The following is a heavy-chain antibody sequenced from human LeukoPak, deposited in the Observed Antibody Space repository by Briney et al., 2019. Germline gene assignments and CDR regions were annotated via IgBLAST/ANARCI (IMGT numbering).Heavy chain of an antibody. J-gene: IGHJ6*04. D-gene: IGHD6-6*01. V-gene: IGHV4-59*01. Sequence: RSETLSLTCTLSGRSISSYYWSWIRQPPGKGLEWIGYIFYSGSNNYNPSLKSRVTISVDTSKSQFSLKLRSGTAADTAVYYCATLLDSSSRDYYYGMDVGGEGTTVTVSS. CDR1: GRSISSYY. CDR2: IFYSGSN. CDR3: ATLLDSSSRDYYYGMDV.